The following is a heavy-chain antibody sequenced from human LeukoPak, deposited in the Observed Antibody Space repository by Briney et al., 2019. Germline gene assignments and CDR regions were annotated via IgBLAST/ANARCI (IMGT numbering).Heavy chain of an antibody. CDR3: ARNFPSDFWSGYGYYYYMDV. V-gene: IGHV1-69*05. Sequence: ASVKVSCKASGGTFSSYAISWVRQAPGQGLEWMGGIIPIFGTANYAQKFQGRVTITTDESTSTAYMELSSLRSEDTAVYYCARNFPSDFWSGYGYYYYMDVWGKGTTVTVSS. CDR2: IIPIFGTA. D-gene: IGHD3-3*01. CDR1: GGTFSSYA. J-gene: IGHJ6*03.